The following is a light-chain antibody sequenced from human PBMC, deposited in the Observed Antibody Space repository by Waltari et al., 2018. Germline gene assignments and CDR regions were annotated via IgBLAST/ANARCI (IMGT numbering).Light chain of an antibody. V-gene: IGLV8-61*01. Sequence: QTVVTQEPSLSVSPGGTVTLTCALSSGSLSTTSYATWYQQTPGQAPRTLVYKAHARSSGVPDRVSGSILGNTAALTITGAQADDESDYYCALYRGSGIWVFGVGTRLTVL. CDR1: SGSLSTTSY. CDR2: KAH. J-gene: IGLJ3*02. CDR3: ALYRGSGIWV.